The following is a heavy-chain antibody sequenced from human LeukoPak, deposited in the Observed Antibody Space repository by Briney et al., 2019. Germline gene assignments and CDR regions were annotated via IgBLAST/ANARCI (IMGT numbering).Heavy chain of an antibody. CDR2: ISRSGENT. D-gene: IGHD3-22*01. V-gene: IGHV3-23*01. CDR1: GFIFSSYA. CDR3: AKSSGYYPLNTQEDY. J-gene: IGHJ4*02. Sequence: GGSLRLSCAASGFIFSSYAMSWVRQAPGKGLEWVSAISRSGENTYYADSVKGRFTISRDNSKNTLYLQMNSLRAEDTAVYYCAKSSGYYPLNTQEDYWGQGTLVTVSS.